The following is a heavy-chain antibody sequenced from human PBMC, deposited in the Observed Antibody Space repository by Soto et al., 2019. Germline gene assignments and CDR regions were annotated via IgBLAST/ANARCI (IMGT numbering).Heavy chain of an antibody. V-gene: IGHV5-51*01. Sequence: HGESLKISCKGSGYRFTNYWIGWVRQMPGKGLEWMGIIYPGDSDTRYSPSFQGQVTISADKSINTAYLQWSSLKASDTAMYYCAFFYCSGTTCYEFDYWGQGTQVTVSA. CDR1: GYRFTNYW. D-gene: IGHD2-2*01. J-gene: IGHJ4*02. CDR2: IYPGDSDT. CDR3: AFFYCSGTTCYEFDY.